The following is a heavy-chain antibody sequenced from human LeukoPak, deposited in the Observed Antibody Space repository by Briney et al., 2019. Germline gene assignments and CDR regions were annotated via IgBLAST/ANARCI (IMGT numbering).Heavy chain of an antibody. CDR2: IKGDGSAK. CDR1: GFMFSSNW. D-gene: IGHD5-18*01. V-gene: IGHV3-7*01. J-gene: IGHJ3*02. CDR3: ARDRGWIQHDI. Sequence: GGSLRLSCAASGFMFSSNWMSWVRLAPGKGLEWVAFIKGDGSAKKYVDSVKGRFTISRDNAKNSLFLQMNSLRAEDTAVYYCARDRGWIQHDIWGQGTMVTVSS.